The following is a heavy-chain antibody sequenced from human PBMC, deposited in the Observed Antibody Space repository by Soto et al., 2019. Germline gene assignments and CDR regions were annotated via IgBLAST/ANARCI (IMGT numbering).Heavy chain of an antibody. CDR1: GDSVSSNSAA. CDR3: SRDDVLERGGPDALDI. CDR2: TYYRSKWYN. Sequence: SQTLSLTCAISGDSVSSNSAAWNWIRQSPSRGLEWLGRTYYRSKWYNDYAVSVKSRITINPDTSKNQFSLQLNSVTPEDTAVYYCSRDDVLERGGPDALDIWGQGTMVTVSS. J-gene: IGHJ3*02. V-gene: IGHV6-1*01. D-gene: IGHD3-3*01.